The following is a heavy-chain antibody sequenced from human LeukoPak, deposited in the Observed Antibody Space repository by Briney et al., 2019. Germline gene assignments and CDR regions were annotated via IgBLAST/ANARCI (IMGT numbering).Heavy chain of an antibody. CDR2: IYPGDSDT. CDR1: GYSFTSYW. Sequence: GGSLKISCKGSGYSFTSYWIGWVRQMPGKGLEWMGIIYPGDSDTRYSPSFQGQVTISADKPISTAYLQWSSLKASDTAMYYCARPYGSGSYRYFFDYWGQGTLVTVSS. CDR3: ARPYGSGSYRYFFDY. D-gene: IGHD3-10*01. V-gene: IGHV5-51*01. J-gene: IGHJ4*02.